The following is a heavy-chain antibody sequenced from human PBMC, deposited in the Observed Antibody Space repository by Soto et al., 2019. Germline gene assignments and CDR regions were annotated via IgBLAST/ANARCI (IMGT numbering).Heavy chain of an antibody. Sequence: GGSLRLSCAASGFTFSSYGMHWVRQAPGKGLEWVAVISYDGSNKYYADSVKGRFTISRDNSKNTLYLQMNSLRAEDTAVYYCAKDGPGYSSSWYAYDLEFDYWGQGTLVTVSS. V-gene: IGHV3-30*18. J-gene: IGHJ4*02. CDR3: AKDGPGYSSSWYAYDLEFDY. CDR2: ISYDGSNK. CDR1: GFTFSSYG. D-gene: IGHD6-13*01.